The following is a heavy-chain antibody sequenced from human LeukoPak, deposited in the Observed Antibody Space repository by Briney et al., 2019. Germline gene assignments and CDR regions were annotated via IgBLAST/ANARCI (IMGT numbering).Heavy chain of an antibody. CDR2: IYYSGTT. CDR1: GGSISSPNHD. J-gene: IGHJ4*02. D-gene: IGHD6-13*01. CDR3: ARGTHPRIAAAGRPAYFDY. V-gene: IGHV4-39*01. Sequence: ASETLSLTCSVSGGSISSPNHDWAWIRQPPGQGLEWIGSIYYSGTTYYNLSLKSRVTLSVDTSQNQFSLKLSSVTAADTAVYYCARGTHPRIAAAGRPAYFDYWGQGTLVTVSS.